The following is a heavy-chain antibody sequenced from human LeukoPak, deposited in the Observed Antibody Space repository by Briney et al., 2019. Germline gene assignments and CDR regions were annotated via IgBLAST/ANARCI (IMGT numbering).Heavy chain of an antibody. V-gene: IGHV4-34*01. J-gene: IGHJ6*02. D-gene: IGHD2-15*01. CDR1: GGSFSGYY. CDR2: INHSGST. CDR3: ARAHGSIVVEVAATRDGMDV. Sequence: SETLSLTCAVYGGSFSGYYWSWIRQPPGKGLEWIGEINHSGSTNYNPSLKSRVTISVDTSKNQFSLKLSSVTAADTAVYYCARAHGSIVVEVAATRDGMDVWGQGTTVTVSS.